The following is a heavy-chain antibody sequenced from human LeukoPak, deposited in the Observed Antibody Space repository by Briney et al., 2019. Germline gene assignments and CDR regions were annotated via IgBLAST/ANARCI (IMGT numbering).Heavy chain of an antibody. V-gene: IGHV4-34*01. CDR1: GGSFSGYH. Sequence: SETLSLTCAVYGGSFSGYHWSWIRQPPGKGLEWIGEINHSGSTNYNPSLKSRVTISVDTSKNQFSLKLSSVTAADTAVYYCASQIGYCSGGSCYSAFDYWGQGTLVTVSS. CDR3: ASQIGYCSGGSCYSAFDY. CDR2: INHSGST. J-gene: IGHJ4*02. D-gene: IGHD2-15*01.